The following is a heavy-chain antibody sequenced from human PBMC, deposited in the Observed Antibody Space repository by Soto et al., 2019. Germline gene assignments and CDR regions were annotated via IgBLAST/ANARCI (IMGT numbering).Heavy chain of an antibody. D-gene: IGHD3-22*01. V-gene: IGHV4-30-4*01. CDR2: IYYSGST. Sequence: SETLSLTCTVSGGSISSGDYYWSWIRQPPGKGLEWIGYIYYSGSTYYNPSLKSRVTISVDTSKNQFSLKLSSVTAADTAVYYCASTPTYYYDSSGYYLDPWGQGTLVTVSS. J-gene: IGHJ5*02. CDR3: ASTPTYYYDSSGYYLDP. CDR1: GGSISSGDYY.